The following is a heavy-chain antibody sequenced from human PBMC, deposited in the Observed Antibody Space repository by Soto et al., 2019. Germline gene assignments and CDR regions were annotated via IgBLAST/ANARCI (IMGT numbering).Heavy chain of an antibody. J-gene: IGHJ6*02. CDR1: GGSFNNYA. CDR3: AVAMVREILIFESSGMHV. V-gene: IGHV1-69*01. D-gene: IGHD3-10*01. Sequence: QVHLVQSGAEVKKPGSSVKVSCKTSGGSFNNYAVSWVRQAPGQGLEWMGGIIPNFDTPNYAQKFQARVTIIADEATSTVCMELRSLRSNDTAVYYCAVAMVREILIFESSGMHVWGQGTTVIVSS. CDR2: IIPNFDTP.